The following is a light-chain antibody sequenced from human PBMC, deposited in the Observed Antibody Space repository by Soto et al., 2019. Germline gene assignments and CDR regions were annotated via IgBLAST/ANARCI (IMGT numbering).Light chain of an antibody. CDR2: GAS. V-gene: IGKV3-20*01. Sequence: EIVLTQSRGTLSLSPGERATLSCRFSQSVSSRDLAWYQQRPGQAPRLLIYGASTRATGIPDRFSGSGSGTDFTLTISRLEPEDFAVYSCQQYATSPRTFGQGTKVDIK. J-gene: IGKJ1*01. CDR1: QSVSSRD. CDR3: QQYATSPRT.